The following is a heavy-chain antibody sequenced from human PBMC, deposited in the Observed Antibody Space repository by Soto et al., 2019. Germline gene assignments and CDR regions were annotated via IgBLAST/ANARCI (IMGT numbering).Heavy chain of an antibody. CDR1: GFTFSSYA. J-gene: IGHJ5*02. D-gene: IGHD1-26*01. CDR3: AKDLPWDLQPDCYDP. Sequence: PGGSLRLSCAASGFTFSSYAMNWVRQAPGKGLEWVSAISGSGDSTYYVDSVKGRFTISRDNSNNTLYLQMNSLRAEDTAVYYCAKDLPWDLQPDCYDPWGQGTLVTVSS. CDR2: ISGSGDST. V-gene: IGHV3-23*01.